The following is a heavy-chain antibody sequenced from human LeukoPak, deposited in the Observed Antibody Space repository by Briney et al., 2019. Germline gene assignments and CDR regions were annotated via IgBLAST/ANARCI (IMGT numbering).Heavy chain of an antibody. V-gene: IGHV3-9*01. J-gene: IGHJ4*02. CDR3: AKDSLNYGSFDY. D-gene: IGHD4-17*01. CDR1: AFTFSSYA. Sequence: GGSLRLSCAASAFTFSSYAMSWVRQAPGKGLEWVSGISWNSGSIGYADSVKGRFTISRDNAKNSLYLQMNSLRAEDTALYYCAKDSLNYGSFDYWGQGTLVTVSS. CDR2: ISWNSGSI.